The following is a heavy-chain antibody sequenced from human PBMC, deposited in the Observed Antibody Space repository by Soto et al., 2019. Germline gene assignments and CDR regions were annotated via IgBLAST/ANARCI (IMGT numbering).Heavy chain of an antibody. CDR1: GYTFTSYG. V-gene: IGHV1-18*01. J-gene: IGHJ4*02. Sequence: ASVKVSCKASGYTFTSYGISWVRQAPGQGLEWMGWISAYNGNTNYAQKLQGRVTMTTDTSTSTAYMELRSLRSDDTAVYYCARDSPGGSSSRPSDYWGQGTLVTVSS. D-gene: IGHD6-13*01. CDR3: ARDSPGGSSSRPSDY. CDR2: ISAYNGNT.